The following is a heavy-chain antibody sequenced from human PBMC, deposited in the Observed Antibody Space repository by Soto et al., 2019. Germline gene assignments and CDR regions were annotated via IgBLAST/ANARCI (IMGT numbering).Heavy chain of an antibody. CDR2: IIPIFGTT. V-gene: IGHV1-69*13. J-gene: IGHJ3*02. Sequence: VKVSCKASGGTFSSYAISRVRQAPGQGLEWMGGIIPIFGTTNYAEKFRGRVSITADESTSTAYVELSSLRSEDTAVYYCAGSFKYGSGTFDAFDIWGQGTMVTVSS. CDR1: GGTFSSYA. D-gene: IGHD3-10*01. CDR3: AGSFKYGSGTFDAFDI.